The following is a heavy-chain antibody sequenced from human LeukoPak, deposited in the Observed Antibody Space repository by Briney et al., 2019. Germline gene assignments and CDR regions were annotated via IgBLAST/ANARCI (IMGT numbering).Heavy chain of an antibody. V-gene: IGHV3-23*01. Sequence: GASLRLSCAASGFTFSSYAMSWVRQAPGKGLEWVLAISGSGGSTYYADSVKGPFTISRDNSKNTLYLQMNGLRAEDTAVYYCAKDHGRIAARPLWFDPWGQGTLVTVSS. CDR3: AKDHGRIAARPLWFDP. CDR2: ISGSGGST. CDR1: GFTFSSYA. J-gene: IGHJ5*02. D-gene: IGHD6-6*01.